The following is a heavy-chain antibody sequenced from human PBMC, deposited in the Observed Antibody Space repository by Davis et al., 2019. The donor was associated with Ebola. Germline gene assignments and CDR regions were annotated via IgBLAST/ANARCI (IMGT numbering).Heavy chain of an antibody. CDR2: IIPIFGTA. CDR3: AIARGPYYYFGMDV. CDR1: GGTFSSYA. V-gene: IGHV1-69*05. J-gene: IGHJ6*02. Sequence: AASVKVPCKASGGTFSSYAISGVRQAPGQGLEWRGGIIPIFGTANYAQKPQGRVTMTTDTSTSTAYMELRSLRSEDTAVYYCAIARGPYYYFGMDVWGQGTTVTVSS.